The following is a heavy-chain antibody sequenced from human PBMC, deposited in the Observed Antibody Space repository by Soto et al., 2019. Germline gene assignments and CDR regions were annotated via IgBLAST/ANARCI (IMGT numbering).Heavy chain of an antibody. Sequence: QVQLVESGGGVVQPGRSLRLSCAASGFTFSSYAMHWVRQAPGKGLEWVAVISYDGSNKYYADSVKGRFTISRDNSKNTLYLQMNSLRAEDTAVYYCAHAGTGTTTYGMDVWGQGTTVTVSS. CDR1: GFTFSSYA. D-gene: IGHD1-7*01. CDR2: ISYDGSNK. J-gene: IGHJ6*02. V-gene: IGHV3-30-3*01. CDR3: AHAGTGTTTYGMDV.